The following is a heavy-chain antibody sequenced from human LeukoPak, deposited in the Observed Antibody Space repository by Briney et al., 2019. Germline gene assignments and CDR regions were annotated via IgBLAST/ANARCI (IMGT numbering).Heavy chain of an antibody. CDR2: IYYSGAT. J-gene: IGHJ5*02. CDR1: GASISGPS. Sequence: SETLSLTCTVSGASISGPSWNWIRQPPGKGLEWIGRIYYSGATNYNPSLEGRVTMSIDTSKNQFSLKLSSVTAADTAVYYCARRPVEMAAIREDNWLDPWGQGTLVTVSS. V-gene: IGHV4-59*08. D-gene: IGHD5-24*01. CDR3: ARRPVEMAAIREDNWLDP.